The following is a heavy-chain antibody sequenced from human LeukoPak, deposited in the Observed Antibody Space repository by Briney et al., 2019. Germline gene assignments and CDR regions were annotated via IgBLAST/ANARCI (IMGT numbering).Heavy chain of an antibody. D-gene: IGHD2-2*02. V-gene: IGHV4-38-2*02. J-gene: IGHJ4*02. CDR3: VGYCSSTTCYTRAVDY. CDR2: IYHGGSA. Sequence: SETLSLTCTVSGYSITSGYNWAWIRQPPGKVLEWIGSIYHGGSAYYNPSLKSRVTISVDTSKNQFSLKLSSVTAADTAVYYCVGYCSSTTCYTRAVDYWGQGTLVTVSS. CDR1: GYSITSGYN.